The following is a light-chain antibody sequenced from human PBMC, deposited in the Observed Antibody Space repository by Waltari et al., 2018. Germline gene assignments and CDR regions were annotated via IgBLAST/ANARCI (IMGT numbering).Light chain of an antibody. Sequence: DIVMTQTPLSLHVTLGEHASISCRSSQRLLDSEDGNTYLEWYLQKPGQSPQLLIYEVSNRASGVPDRFSGSGSDTDFTLKISRVEAEDVGVYYCMQALEFPYSFGQGTKVEIK. CDR2: EVS. CDR1: QRLLDSEDGNTY. CDR3: MQALEFPYS. V-gene: IGKV2-40*01. J-gene: IGKJ2*03.